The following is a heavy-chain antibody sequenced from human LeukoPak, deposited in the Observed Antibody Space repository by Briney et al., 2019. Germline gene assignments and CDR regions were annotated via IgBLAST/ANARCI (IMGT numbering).Heavy chain of an antibody. CDR3: ARGAPLDV. Sequence: PSETLSLTCAVSGGSISSGGYSWSWIRQPPGKGLEWIGYIYHSGSTYYNPSLKSRVTISVDRSKNQFSLKLSPVTAADTAVYYCARGAPLDVWGQGTTVTVSS. J-gene: IGHJ6*02. CDR2: IYHSGST. V-gene: IGHV4-30-2*01. CDR1: GGSISSGGYS.